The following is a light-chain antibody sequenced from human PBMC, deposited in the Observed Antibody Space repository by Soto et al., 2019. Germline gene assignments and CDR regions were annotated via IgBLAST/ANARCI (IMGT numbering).Light chain of an antibody. CDR3: GTWYSSLTVGV. CDR2: DNN. Sequence: QSVLTQPPSVSAAPGQKVTISCSGSTSNIANNYVSWYRQFPGTAPKLLIYDNNKRPSGIPDRFSGSKSGTSATLGITGLQTGDEADYYCGTWYSSLTVGVFGGGTKVTVL. CDR1: TSNIANNY. V-gene: IGLV1-51*01. J-gene: IGLJ3*02.